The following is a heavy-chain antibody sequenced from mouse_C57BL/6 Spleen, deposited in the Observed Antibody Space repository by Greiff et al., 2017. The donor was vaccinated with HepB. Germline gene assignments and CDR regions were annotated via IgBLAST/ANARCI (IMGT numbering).Heavy chain of an antibody. CDR2: IDPANGNT. J-gene: IGHJ1*03. CDR1: GFNIKNTY. V-gene: IGHV14-3*01. D-gene: IGHD1-1*01. Sequence: EVKLVESVAELVRPGASVKLSCTASGFNIKNTYMPWVKQRPEQGLEWIGRIDPANGNTKYAPKFQGKATITADTSSNTAYLQLSSLTSEDTAIYYGARDYGSTYCYFDVWGTGTTVTVSS. CDR3: ARDYGSTYCYFDV.